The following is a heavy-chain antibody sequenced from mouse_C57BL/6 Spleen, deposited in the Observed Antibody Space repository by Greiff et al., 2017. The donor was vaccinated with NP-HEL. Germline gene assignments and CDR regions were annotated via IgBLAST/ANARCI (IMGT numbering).Heavy chain of an antibody. CDR3: TRGSYSGSSPYYFDY. D-gene: IGHD1-1*01. J-gene: IGHJ2*01. V-gene: IGHV1-15*01. CDR2: IDPETGGT. Sequence: VQLQESGAELVRPGASVTLSCKASGYTFTDYEMHWVKQTPVHGLEWIGAIDPETGGTDYNQKFKGKAILTADKSSSTAYMELRSLTSEDSAVYYCTRGSYSGSSPYYFDYWGQGTTLTVSS. CDR1: GYTFTDYE.